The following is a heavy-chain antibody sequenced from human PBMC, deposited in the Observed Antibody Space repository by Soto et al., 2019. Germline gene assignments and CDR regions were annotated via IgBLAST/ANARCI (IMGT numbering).Heavy chain of an antibody. D-gene: IGHD5-12*01. V-gene: IGHV3-23*01. CDR3: GKGLDTAYIVATTQPFDY. Sequence: EVQLLESGGGLVQPGGSLRLSCAASGFTFSSYAMSWVRQAPGKGLEWVSAISGSGGSTYYADSVKGRFTISRDNSKNPLHLQMNSVRAGDTAVYYCGKGLDTAYIVATTQPFDYWGQGTLVTVSS. J-gene: IGHJ4*02. CDR2: ISGSGGST. CDR1: GFTFSSYA.